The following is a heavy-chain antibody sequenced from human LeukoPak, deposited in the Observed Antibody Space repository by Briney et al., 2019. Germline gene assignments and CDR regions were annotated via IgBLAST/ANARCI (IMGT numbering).Heavy chain of an antibody. D-gene: IGHD2-2*01. CDR2: IYYSGST. CDR3: ARREPAAPFDY. CDR1: GGSISSSSYY. J-gene: IGHJ4*02. V-gene: IGHV4-39*01. Sequence: PSETLSLTCTVSGGSISSSSYYWGWIRQPPGKGLEWIGSIYYSGSTYYNPSLKSRVTISVDTSKNQFSLKLSSVTAADTAVYYCARREPAAPFDYWGQGALVTVSS.